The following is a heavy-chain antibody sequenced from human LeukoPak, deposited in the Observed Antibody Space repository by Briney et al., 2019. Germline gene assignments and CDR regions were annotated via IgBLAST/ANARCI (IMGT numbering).Heavy chain of an antibody. CDR1: GGTFSSYA. V-gene: IGHV1-69*01. D-gene: IGHD6-13*01. CDR3: ASSGYNSSWYWFDY. Sequence: GASVTVSCTASGGTFSSYAISWVRQAPGQGLEWMGGIIPIFGTANYAQKFQGRVTITADESTSTAYMELSSLRSEDTAVYYCASSGYNSSWYWFDYWGQGTLVTVSS. CDR2: IIPIFGTA. J-gene: IGHJ4*02.